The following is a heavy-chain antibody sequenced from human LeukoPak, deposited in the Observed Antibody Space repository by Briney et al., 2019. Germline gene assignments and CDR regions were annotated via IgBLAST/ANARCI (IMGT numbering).Heavy chain of an antibody. V-gene: IGHV3-7*01. CDR2: IKQDGSEK. Sequence: GGSLRLSCAASGFTFSSYWMSWVRQAPGKGLEWVANIKQDGSEKYYVDSVKGRFTISRDNAKNSLYLQMNSLRAEDTAVYYCARAPTVLVGYCSSASCQADYWGQGTLVTVSS. D-gene: IGHD2-2*01. J-gene: IGHJ4*02. CDR3: ARAPTVLVGYCSSASCQADY. CDR1: GFTFSSYW.